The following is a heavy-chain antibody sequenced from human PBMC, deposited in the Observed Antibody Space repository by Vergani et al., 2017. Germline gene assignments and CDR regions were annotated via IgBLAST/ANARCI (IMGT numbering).Heavy chain of an antibody. J-gene: IGHJ3*02. CDR3: ARVPRYYYDSSGLSAFDI. V-gene: IGHV4-30-4*01. CDR1: GGSISSCDSY. CDR2: IDYSGRT. D-gene: IGHD3-22*01. Sequence: QVQLPESGPGLVKPSQNLSLNCTFSGGSISSCDSYWSWIRQPPGNGLEWIWYIDYSGRTYYNPSLKSRVTISVDTSKTQFSLKLRSVTAADTAVYYCARVPRYYYDSSGLSAFDIWGQGTMVSVSS.